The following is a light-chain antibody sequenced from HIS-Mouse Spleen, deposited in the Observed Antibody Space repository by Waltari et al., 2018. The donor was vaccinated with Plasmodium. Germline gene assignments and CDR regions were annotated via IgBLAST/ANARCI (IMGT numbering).Light chain of an antibody. V-gene: IGLV3-10*01. CDR1: ALPKKY. CDR3: YSTDSSGNHRV. Sequence: SYELTQPPPASVSPGQTARITCSGDALPKKYAYWYQQKSGQAPVLVIYEDSKRPYGIPERFSGSSSGTMATLTISGAQVEDEADYYCYSTDSSGNHRVFGGGTKLTVL. CDR2: EDS. J-gene: IGLJ3*02.